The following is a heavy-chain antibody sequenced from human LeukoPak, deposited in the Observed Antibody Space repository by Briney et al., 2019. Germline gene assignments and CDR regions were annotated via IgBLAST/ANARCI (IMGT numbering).Heavy chain of an antibody. CDR2: ISYSGST. V-gene: IGHV4-59*01. CDR3: AKEGTAGTKLNWFHP. Sequence: SETLSLTCTVSGGSISSYYWRWIRQPPGKGLVWIGYISYSGSTNFNPSLKSRVTISVDTCKDQYTLKPGSVTAADTAVYYCAKEGTAGTKLNWFHPWGQGTLVSVSS. CDR1: GGSISSYY. J-gene: IGHJ5*02. D-gene: IGHD1-1*01.